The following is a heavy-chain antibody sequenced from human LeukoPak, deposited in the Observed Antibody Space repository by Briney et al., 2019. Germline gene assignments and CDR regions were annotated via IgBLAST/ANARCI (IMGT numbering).Heavy chain of an antibody. D-gene: IGHD3-22*01. Sequence: GGSLRLSCAASGFTFSNAWMSWVRQAPGKGLEWVGRIKSKTDGGTTDYAAPVKGRFTISRDDSKNTLYLQMNSLKTEGTAVYYCTTDFRSSGYYYAGDDAFDIWGQGTMVTVSS. CDR2: IKSKTDGGTT. J-gene: IGHJ3*02. CDR3: TTDFRSSGYYYAGDDAFDI. V-gene: IGHV3-15*01. CDR1: GFTFSNAW.